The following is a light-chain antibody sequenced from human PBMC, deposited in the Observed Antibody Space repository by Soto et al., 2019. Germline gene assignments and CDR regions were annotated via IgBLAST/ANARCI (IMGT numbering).Light chain of an antibody. J-gene: IGKJ1*01. CDR2: GAS. V-gene: IGKV3-20*01. Sequence: EIVMTQSPATLSVSPGGRATLSGRASQSISDTLAWYQQKPGQAPRLLIYGASNRATGIPDRFSGSGSGTDFTLNIDRLAPEDSAVYFCQQYATSPRTFGQGTKVDI. CDR3: QQYATSPRT. CDR1: QSISDT.